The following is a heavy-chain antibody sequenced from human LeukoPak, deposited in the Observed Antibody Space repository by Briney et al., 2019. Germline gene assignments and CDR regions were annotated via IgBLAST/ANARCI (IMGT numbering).Heavy chain of an antibody. J-gene: IGHJ4*02. D-gene: IGHD2-21*02. Sequence: GGSLRLSCAASGFTFSSYSMNWVRQAPGKGLEWVSSISSSSSYIYYADSVKGRFTISRDNAKNSLYLQMNSLRAEDTAVYYCARVPYCGGDCYSLLPLGYWGQGTLVTVSS. CDR2: ISSSSSYI. V-gene: IGHV3-21*01. CDR3: ARVPYCGGDCYSLLPLGY. CDR1: GFTFSSYS.